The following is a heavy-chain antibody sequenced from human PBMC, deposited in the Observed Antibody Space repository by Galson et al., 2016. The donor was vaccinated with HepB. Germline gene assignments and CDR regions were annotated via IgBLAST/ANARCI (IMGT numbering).Heavy chain of an antibody. CDR3: TTSSTRGYTYGPSAY. J-gene: IGHJ4*02. CDR2: IYYSGST. Sequence: ETLSLTCSVSGGSISSYYWSWLRQPPGKGLEWIGYIYYSGSTNYNPSLKSRVTISIDTSKNQFSLSLSSVTAADTAVYYCTTSSTRGYTYGPSAYWGRGTLVAVSS. D-gene: IGHD5-18*01. V-gene: IGHV4-59*01. CDR1: GGSISSYY.